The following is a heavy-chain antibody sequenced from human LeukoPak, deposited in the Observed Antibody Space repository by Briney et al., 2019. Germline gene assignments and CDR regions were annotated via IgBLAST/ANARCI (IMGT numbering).Heavy chain of an antibody. D-gene: IGHD3-10*02. CDR1: GYTFTSYY. CDR3: AKPVRSSYYYMDV. V-gene: IGHV1-46*01. J-gene: IGHJ6*03. CDR2: INPSGGST. Sequence: ASVKVSCKASGYTFTSYYMHWVRQAPGQGLEWMGIINPSGGSTSYAQKFQGRVTMTRDMSTSTVYMELSSLRSEDTALYYCAKPVRSSYYYMDVWGKGTTVTVSS.